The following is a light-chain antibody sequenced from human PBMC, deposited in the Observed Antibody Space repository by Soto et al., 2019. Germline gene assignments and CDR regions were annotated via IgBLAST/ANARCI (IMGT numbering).Light chain of an antibody. CDR1: QSFTSRS. Sequence: EGVLTQSRGTLSLSPGERATLSCWASQSFTSRSLAWYQQKPGLAPRLLISGASNRAAGIPDRFSGSGSGTDFTLTISRLEPEDFAVYYCQQYDSSPRTFGQGTKVDIK. J-gene: IGKJ1*01. CDR3: QQYDSSPRT. V-gene: IGKV3-20*01. CDR2: GAS.